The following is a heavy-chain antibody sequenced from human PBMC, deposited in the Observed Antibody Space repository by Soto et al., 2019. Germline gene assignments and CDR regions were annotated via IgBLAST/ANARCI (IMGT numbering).Heavy chain of an antibody. CDR3: AILGVIMVRENWFVC. D-gene: IGHD3-10*01. V-gene: IGHV4-39*01. J-gene: IGHJ5*01. Sequence: SETLSLTCKVSGGSISGSNYYWGWIRQPPGKGLEWIGIIHYLGTTYYNPSLKSRVTLYVDTPNNQFSLNVNSVTAADTATYYCAILGVIMVRENWFVCWGQGTLVTVSS. CDR1: GGSISGSNYY. CDR2: IHYLGTT.